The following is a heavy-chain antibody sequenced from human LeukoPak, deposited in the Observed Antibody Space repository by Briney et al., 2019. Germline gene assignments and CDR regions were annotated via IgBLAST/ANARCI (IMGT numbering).Heavy chain of an antibody. V-gene: IGHV3-23*01. D-gene: IGHD3-10*01. CDR2: ISGSGGST. Sequence: QPGGSLRLSCAASGFTFSSYAMSWVRQAPGKGLEWVSAISGSGGSTYYADSVKGRFTISRDNSKNTLYLQMNSLRAEDTAVYYCARVLWDRGVVRSYYFDYWGQGTLVTVSS. CDR1: GFTFSSYA. J-gene: IGHJ4*02. CDR3: ARVLWDRGVVRSYYFDY.